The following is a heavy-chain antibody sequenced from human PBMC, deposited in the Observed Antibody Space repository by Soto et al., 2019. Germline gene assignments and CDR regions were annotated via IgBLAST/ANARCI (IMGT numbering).Heavy chain of an antibody. CDR2: FSGSGGST. J-gene: IGHJ1*01. D-gene: IGHD3-16*01. V-gene: IGHV3-23*01. CDR1: GFTFSSYA. Sequence: EVQLLESGGGLVQPGGSLRLSCAASGFTFSSYAMSWVRQAPGKGLEWVSAFSGSGGSTYYADSVKGRFTISRDNSKNTPYPQMNSQRGEDTALDYRATQRGGGAVAEYFQHCGQGTLVTVSS. CDR3: ATQRGGGAVAEYFQH.